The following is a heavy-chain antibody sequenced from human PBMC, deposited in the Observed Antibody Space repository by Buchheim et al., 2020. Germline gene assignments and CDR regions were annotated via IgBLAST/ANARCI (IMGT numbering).Heavy chain of an antibody. CDR1: GFTFKNYG. Sequence: QVLVVESGGGVVQPGGSLRLSCAASGFTFKNYGMHWVRQAPGKGLEWVAVISFDANKKYYGDPVKGRFTVSRDNSKYTLYLEMNSLKAEETAVYYCAKAYYYGLGDYYSRLGYFLGMDVWGPGTT. D-gene: IGHD3-10*01. J-gene: IGHJ6*02. CDR2: ISFDANKK. V-gene: IGHV3-30*18. CDR3: AKAYYYGLGDYYSRLGYFLGMDV.